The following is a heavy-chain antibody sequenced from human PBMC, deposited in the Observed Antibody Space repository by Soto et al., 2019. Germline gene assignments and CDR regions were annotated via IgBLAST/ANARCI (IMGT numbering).Heavy chain of an antibody. D-gene: IGHD6-19*01. V-gene: IGHV3-48*01. CDR2: ISTSSSTI. Sequence: EVQLVESGGGLVQPGGSLRLSCEASGFTFTTYSMNWVRQAPGKGLEWISYISTSSSTIYYADSVKGRFTISRDNAKSSVYRHTTSLRAEGTQVYYCVRGQCRPDCWGQGTLVTVAS. CDR3: VRGQCRPDC. CDR1: GFTFTTYS. J-gene: IGHJ4*02.